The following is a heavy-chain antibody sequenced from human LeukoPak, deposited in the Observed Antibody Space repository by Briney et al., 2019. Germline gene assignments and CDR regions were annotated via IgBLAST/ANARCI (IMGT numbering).Heavy chain of an antibody. V-gene: IGHV3-23*01. Sequence: GGSLRLSCAASGYTFSSHGLTWVRQAPGKGLEWVSTINGAGDNPYYAETVEGRFTISRDNSKNTLYLQMHSRRAEDTAIYYCAKVSVCYGCYLDYWGQGTLVTVS. CDR1: GYTFSSHG. CDR2: INGAGDNP. D-gene: IGHD3-16*01. J-gene: IGHJ4*02. CDR3: AKVSVCYGCYLDY.